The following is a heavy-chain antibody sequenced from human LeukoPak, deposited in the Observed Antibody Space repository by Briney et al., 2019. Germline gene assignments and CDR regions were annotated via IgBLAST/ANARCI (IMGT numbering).Heavy chain of an antibody. D-gene: IGHD6-13*01. V-gene: IGHV1-2*02. CDR1: GYTFTGYY. CDR3: ARVQYSSSCLGP. CDR2: INPNSGGT. Sequence: ASVKVSCKASGYTFTGYYMHWVRQALGQGLEGMGWINPNSGGTNYAQKFQGRVTMTRDTSISTAYMELSRLRSDDTAVYYCARVQYSSSCLGPWGQGTLVTVSS. J-gene: IGHJ5*02.